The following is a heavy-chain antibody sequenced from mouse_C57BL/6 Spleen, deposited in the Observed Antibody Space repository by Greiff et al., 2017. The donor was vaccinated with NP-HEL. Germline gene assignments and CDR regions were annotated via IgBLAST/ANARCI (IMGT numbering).Heavy chain of an antibody. D-gene: IGHD1-1*01. CDR3: TTPSLYGNWYFDV. CDR1: GFNIKDDY. J-gene: IGHJ1*03. Sequence: VQLKQSGAELVRPGASVKLSCTASGFNIKDDYMHWVKQRPEQGLEWIGWIDPENGDTEYASKFQGKATITADTSSNTAYLQLSSLTSEDTAVYYCTTPSLYGNWYFDVWGTGTTVTVSS. V-gene: IGHV14-4*01. CDR2: IDPENGDT.